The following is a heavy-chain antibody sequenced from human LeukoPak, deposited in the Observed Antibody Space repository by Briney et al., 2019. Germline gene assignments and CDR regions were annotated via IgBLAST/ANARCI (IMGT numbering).Heavy chain of an antibody. CDR3: ARQKYDFWSGLFPSYFDS. D-gene: IGHD3/OR15-3a*01. CDR1: VGSINTVNYY. CDR2: SYFGGSI. V-gene: IGHV4-39*01. J-gene: IGHJ4*02. Sequence: SETLSLTCTVSVGSINTVNYYWAWICQSPGKGLEWIGSSYFGGSIYYNPSLESRVSISVDTSKNQFSLKLRSVTATDTALYYCARQKYDFWSGLFPSYFDSWGQGTWVTVSS.